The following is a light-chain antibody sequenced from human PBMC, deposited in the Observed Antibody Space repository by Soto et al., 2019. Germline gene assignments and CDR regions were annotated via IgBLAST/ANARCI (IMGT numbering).Light chain of an antibody. CDR2: EVT. V-gene: IGLV2-14*03. CDR3: TSYTSSTTVI. Sequence: QSALTQPASMSGSPGQSITISCTGTSSDLGDYNYVSWYQQHPGKAPRLMIFEVTNRPSGVSNRFSGSKSGNTASLTISGLQADDEAHYYCTSYTSSTTVIFGGGTKLTVL. CDR1: SSDLGDYNY. J-gene: IGLJ2*01.